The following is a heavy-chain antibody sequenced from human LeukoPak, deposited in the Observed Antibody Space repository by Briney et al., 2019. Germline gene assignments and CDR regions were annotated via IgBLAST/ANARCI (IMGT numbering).Heavy chain of an antibody. CDR2: INHSGST. J-gene: IGHJ1*01. CDR3: ARGGAARLHFQN. CDR1: GGSFSGYY. D-gene: IGHD6-6*01. Sequence: MPSETLSLTCAVYGGSFSGYYWSWIRQPPGKGLEWIGEINHSGSTNYNPSLQSRVTISVDTSKNQFSLNLNSVTAADTAVYYCARGGAARLHFQNWGQGTLVTVSS. V-gene: IGHV4-34*01.